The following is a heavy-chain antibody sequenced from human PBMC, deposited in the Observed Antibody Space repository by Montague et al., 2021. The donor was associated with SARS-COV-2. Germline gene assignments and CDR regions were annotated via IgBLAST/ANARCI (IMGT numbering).Heavy chain of an antibody. CDR3: VRGATRTFDY. D-gene: IGHD5-12*01. V-gene: IGHV4-59*01. CDR2: IFYSGTT. Sequence: SETLSLTCTVSGDSMTYFYWSWIRQTPEKGLEWIGYIFYSGTTNXNPSLKSRVTISVDTSKNQFSLRLSSVTAADTAVYYCVRGATRTFDYWGQGTLVTVSS. CDR1: GDSMTYFY. J-gene: IGHJ4*02.